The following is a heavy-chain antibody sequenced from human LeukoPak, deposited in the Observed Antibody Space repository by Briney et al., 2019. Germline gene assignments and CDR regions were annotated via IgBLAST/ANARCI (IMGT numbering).Heavy chain of an antibody. Sequence: GGSLRLSCAASGFTFSSYSMNWVRQAPGKGLEWVSSISSSSSYIYYADSVKGRFTISRDNAKNSLYLQMNSLRAEDTAVYYCARDSFLSGSPILDYWGQGTLVTVSS. CDR1: GFTFSSYS. V-gene: IGHV3-21*01. CDR3: ARDSFLSGSPILDY. D-gene: IGHD1-26*01. CDR2: ISSSSSYI. J-gene: IGHJ4*02.